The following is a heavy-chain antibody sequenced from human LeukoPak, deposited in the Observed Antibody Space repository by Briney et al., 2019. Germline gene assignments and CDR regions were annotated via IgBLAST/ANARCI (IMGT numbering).Heavy chain of an antibody. J-gene: IGHJ6*02. D-gene: IGHD3-10*01. CDR3: AFSYYTPAREYYGMDV. V-gene: IGHV3-23*01. CDR2: ISGSGGST. CDR1: GFTFSSYA. Sequence: GGSLRLSCAASGFTFSSYAMSWVRQAPGKGLEWVSAISGSGGSTYYADSVKGRFTISRDNSKNTLYLQMNSLRAEDTAVYYCAFSYYTPAREYYGMDVWGQGTTVTVS.